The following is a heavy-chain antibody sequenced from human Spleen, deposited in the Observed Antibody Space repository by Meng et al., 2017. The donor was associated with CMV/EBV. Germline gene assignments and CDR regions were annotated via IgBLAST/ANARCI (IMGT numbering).Heavy chain of an antibody. D-gene: IGHD3-22*01. CDR2: ISYDGANK. Sequence: GESLKISCAASGFTFYSYPMHWVRQAPGRGLEWVALISYDGANKYYADSVKGRFTISRDNSKNTLYLQMSSLRAGDTAVYYCVRGEDYFDFYFFDLWGQGALVTVSS. CDR1: GFTFYSYP. CDR3: VRGEDYFDFYFFDL. J-gene: IGHJ4*02. V-gene: IGHV3-30*04.